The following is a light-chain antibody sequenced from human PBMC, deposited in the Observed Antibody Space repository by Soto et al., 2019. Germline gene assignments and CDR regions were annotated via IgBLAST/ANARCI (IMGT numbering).Light chain of an antibody. CDR2: SNN. CDR1: SSNIGSNT. CDR3: AEWDDSLNGGV. V-gene: IGLV1-44*01. Sequence: QSVLTQPPSASGTPGQRVTISCSGSSSNIGSNTVNWYQQLPGTAPKLLIYSNNQRPSGVPDRFSGSKSGTSASLAISGLQSEDEADYSCAEWDDSLNGGVFGTGTKLTVL. J-gene: IGLJ1*01.